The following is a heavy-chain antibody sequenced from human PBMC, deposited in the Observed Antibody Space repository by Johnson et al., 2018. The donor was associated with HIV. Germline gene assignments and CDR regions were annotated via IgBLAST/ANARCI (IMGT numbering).Heavy chain of an antibody. CDR1: GFTFDDYG. J-gene: IGHJ3*02. CDR2: INWNGGST. CDR3: ARRRGSGWYPGGLCVIDI. D-gene: IGHD6-19*01. Sequence: VQLVESGGGVVRPGGSLRLSCAASGFTFDDYGMSWVRQAPGKGLEWVSGINWNGGSTGYADSVKGRFTISRDNAKNSLYLQMNSLRAEDTAVSYCARRRGSGWYPGGLCVIDIWGQVTMVTVSS. V-gene: IGHV3-20*04.